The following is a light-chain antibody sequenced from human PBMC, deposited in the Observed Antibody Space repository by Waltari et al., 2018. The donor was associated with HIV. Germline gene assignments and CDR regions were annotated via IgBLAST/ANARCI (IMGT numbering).Light chain of an antibody. V-gene: IGKV1-39*01. CDR2: ATS. J-gene: IGKJ4*01. CDR3: QQSYSTPQT. Sequence: DIQMTQSPSSLSAFVGDRVTITCRASQSINTSLNWYQQKPGKAPNLLIYATSNLQSGVPSRFSGRGSGIDLTLTIRRLQPADFETYYCQQSYSTPQTFGGGTTLEIK. CDR1: QSINTS.